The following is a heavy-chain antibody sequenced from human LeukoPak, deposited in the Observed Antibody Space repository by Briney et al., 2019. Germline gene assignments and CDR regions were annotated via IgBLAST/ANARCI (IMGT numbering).Heavy chain of an antibody. CDR1: GGSISSSNR. Sequence: SGTLSLTCAVSGGSISSSNRWSWVRQPPGKGLEWIGEIYHSGSTNYNPSLKSRVTISVDKSKNQFSLKLSSVTAADTAVYYCARVGYYDSSGYSVWGQGTTVTVSS. D-gene: IGHD3-22*01. CDR2: IYHSGST. V-gene: IGHV4-4*02. J-gene: IGHJ6*02. CDR3: ARVGYYDSSGYSV.